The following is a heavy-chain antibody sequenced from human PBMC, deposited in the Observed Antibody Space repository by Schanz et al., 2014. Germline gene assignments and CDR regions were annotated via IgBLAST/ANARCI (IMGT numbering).Heavy chain of an antibody. CDR1: GLLFSYYY. CDR3: ARGSPENMIRGELDY. D-gene: IGHD3-10*01. CDR2: IRNKGDGGTT. Sequence: VQLVESGGGLVKPGGSLRLSCAASGLLFSYYYMSGVRQAPGKGLEWVRFIRNKGDGGTTAETTSVKGGFTISGHDSTTIIHLVMKSLKTEDTAVYYCARGSPENMIRGELDYWGQGTLVTVSS. J-gene: IGHJ4*02. V-gene: IGHV3-49*04.